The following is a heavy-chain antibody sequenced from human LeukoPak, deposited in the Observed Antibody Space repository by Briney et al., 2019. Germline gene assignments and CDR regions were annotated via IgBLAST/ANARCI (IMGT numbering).Heavy chain of an antibody. CDR1: GYTFSSYY. CDR3: AREASGGYFDY. Sequence: ASVKVSCKASGYTFSSYYMHGVRQAPGQGLEWVGLINPTGDSTNYAQNFRGRVTMTRDTSTSTVYMDLSSLRSEDTAVYYCAREASGGYFDYWGQGTLVTVSS. D-gene: IGHD4-23*01. V-gene: IGHV1-46*01. CDR2: INPTGDST. J-gene: IGHJ4*02.